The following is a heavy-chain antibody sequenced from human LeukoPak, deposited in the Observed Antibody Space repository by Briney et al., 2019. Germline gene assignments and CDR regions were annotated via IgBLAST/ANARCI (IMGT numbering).Heavy chain of an antibody. V-gene: IGHV4-34*01. CDR1: GGSFSDYF. Sequence: PSETLSLTCAVYGGSFSDYFWSWIRQPPGKGLEWIGEINHSGSTNYNPSLKSRVTISVDTSKNQFSLKLSSVTAADTAVYYCARVSGIAARRALIYYWGQGTLVTVSS. D-gene: IGHD6-6*01. J-gene: IGHJ4*02. CDR2: INHSGST. CDR3: ARVSGIAARRALIYY.